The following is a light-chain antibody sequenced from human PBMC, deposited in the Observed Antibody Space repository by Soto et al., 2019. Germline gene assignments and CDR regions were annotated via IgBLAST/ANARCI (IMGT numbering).Light chain of an antibody. CDR1: KSISSY. CDR2: AAS. Sequence: DIQMTQSPSSLSASVGDRVTITCRASKSISSYLNWYQQKPGKAPKLLIYAASSLQSGVLSRFGGGGSGTDFTLTISSLQHEDFATYYCQQSYSNPLFGGGTKVDIK. CDR3: QQSYSNPL. J-gene: IGKJ4*01. V-gene: IGKV1-39*01.